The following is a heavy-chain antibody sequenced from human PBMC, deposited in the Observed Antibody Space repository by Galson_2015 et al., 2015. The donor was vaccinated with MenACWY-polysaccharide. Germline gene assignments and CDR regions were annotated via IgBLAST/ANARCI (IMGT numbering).Heavy chain of an antibody. CDR3: ARDRTAVAGTAAGYYYGMDV. J-gene: IGHJ6*02. CDR2: INPSGGST. Sequence: WMGIINPSGGSTSYAQKFQGRVTMTRDTSTSTVYMELSSLRSEDTAVYYCARDRTAVAGTAAGYYYGMDVWGQGTTVTVSS. V-gene: IGHV1-46*01. D-gene: IGHD6-19*01.